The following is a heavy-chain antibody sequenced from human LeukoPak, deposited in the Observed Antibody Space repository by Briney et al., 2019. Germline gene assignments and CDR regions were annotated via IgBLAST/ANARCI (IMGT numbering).Heavy chain of an antibody. CDR3: AKSNSFNSAAAAPLNWFDP. V-gene: IGHV3-30*18. CDR1: GFTFSSYG. CDR2: ISYGGSNK. D-gene: IGHD6-13*01. Sequence: GRSLRLSCAASGFTFSSYGMHWVRQAPGKGLEWVAVISYGGSNKYYADSVKGRFTISRDNSKNTLYLQMNSLRAEDTAVYYCAKSNSFNSAAAAPLNWFDPWGQGTLVTVSS. J-gene: IGHJ5*02.